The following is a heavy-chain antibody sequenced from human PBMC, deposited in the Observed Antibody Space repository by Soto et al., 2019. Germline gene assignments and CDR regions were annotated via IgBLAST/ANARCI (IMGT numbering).Heavy chain of an antibody. D-gene: IGHD3-3*01. CDR3: ARDRYSYYDFWSGSLPYYYYGMDV. CDR2: IKSKTDGGTT. Sequence: GGSLRLSCAASGFTFSNAWMNWVRQAPGKGLEWVGRIKSKTDGGTTDYAAPVKGRFTISRDNAKNSLYLQMNSLRAEDTAVYYCARDRYSYYDFWSGSLPYYYYGMDVWGQGTTVTVS. J-gene: IGHJ6*02. V-gene: IGHV3-15*07. CDR1: GFTFSNAW.